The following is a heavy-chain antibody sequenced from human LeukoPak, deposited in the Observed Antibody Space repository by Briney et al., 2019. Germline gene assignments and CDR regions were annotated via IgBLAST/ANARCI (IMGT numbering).Heavy chain of an antibody. D-gene: IGHD1-26*01. CDR2: ITGSSSHI. J-gene: IGHJ4*02. CDR3: ATTQDYYRGFDN. CDR1: GFTFTNWT. V-gene: IGHV3-21*01. Sequence: GGSLRLSCAASGFTFTNWTMNWVRQAPGKGLEWVSVITGSSSHIFYADSVKGRFTISRDNAKNSLYLQMNSLRAEDTALYYCATTQDYYRGFDNWGQGSLVTVS.